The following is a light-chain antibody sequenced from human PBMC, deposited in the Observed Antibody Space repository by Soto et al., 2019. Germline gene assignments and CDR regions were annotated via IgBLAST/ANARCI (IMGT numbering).Light chain of an antibody. CDR1: SSDVGSYNL. V-gene: IGLV2-23*02. Sequence: QSALTQPASVSGSPGQSITISCTGTSSDVGSYNLVSWYQQHPGKAPKLMIYEVSKRPSGVSNRFSGSKSGNTASLTISGLQAEDEADYYCFSYVGSSTPLIFGTGTKVTVL. CDR3: FSYVGSSTPLI. J-gene: IGLJ1*01. CDR2: EVS.